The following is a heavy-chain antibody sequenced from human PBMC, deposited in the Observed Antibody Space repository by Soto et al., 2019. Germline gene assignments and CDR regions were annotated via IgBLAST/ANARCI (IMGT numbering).Heavy chain of an antibody. D-gene: IGHD3-16*02. CDR1: GFTFSSYA. J-gene: IGHJ3*02. CDR3: AKGYTPLGAFDI. V-gene: IGHV3-23*01. CDR2: ISGSGGST. Sequence: GGSLRLSCAASGFTFSSYAMSWVRQSPGKGLEWVSAISGSGGSTYYADSVKGRFTISRDNSKNTLYLQMNSLRAEDTAVYYCAKGYTPLGAFDIWGQGTMVTVSS.